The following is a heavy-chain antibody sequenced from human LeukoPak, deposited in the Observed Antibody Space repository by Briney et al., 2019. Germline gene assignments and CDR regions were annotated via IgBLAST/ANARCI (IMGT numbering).Heavy chain of an antibody. CDR3: ARDGYSYGYEHY. CDR2: INPNSGGT. V-gene: IGHV1-2*02. CDR1: GYAFTGSY. D-gene: IGHD5-18*01. Sequence: ASVKVSCKASGYAFTGSYIHWVRQAPGQGLEWMGWINPNSGGTNYAQKFQGRVTMTRDTSISTAYMELSRLRSDDTAVYYCARDGYSYGYEHYWGQGTLVTVSS. J-gene: IGHJ4*02.